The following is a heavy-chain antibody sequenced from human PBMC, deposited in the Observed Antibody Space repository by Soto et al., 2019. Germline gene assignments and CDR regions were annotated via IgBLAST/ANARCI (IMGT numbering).Heavy chain of an antibody. CDR2: ISTYNGNT. CDR1: GYTFITYG. D-gene: IGHD3-22*01. J-gene: IGHJ4*02. V-gene: IGHV1-18*01. CDR3: ARGPPDYYNNSANYFLDY. Sequence: QVQLGQSGAEAKKPGASVKVSCKASGYTFITYGVSWVRQAPGQGLDWLGWISTYNGNTRYAERLQGRVTMTTETTTNPAYMEMRNLRSDDTAVYYCARGPPDYYNNSANYFLDYWGQGTLVTVSS.